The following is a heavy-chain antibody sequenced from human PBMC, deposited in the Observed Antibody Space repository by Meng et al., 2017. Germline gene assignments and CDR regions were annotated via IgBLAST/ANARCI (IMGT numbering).Heavy chain of an antibody. CDR1: GGSLSGYS. V-gene: IGHV4-34*01. Sequence: QVQLQQWGTGPWKPWEALSLTCAVYGGSLSGYSWRWLRQPPGKGLEWIGEINHSGSTNYNPSLQSRVTRLVDTSKNQFSLNLSLVTAADTAVYYCARRGTAARPFYYWGQGTLVTVSS. D-gene: IGHD6-6*01. J-gene: IGHJ4*02. CDR2: INHSGST. CDR3: ARRGTAARPFYY.